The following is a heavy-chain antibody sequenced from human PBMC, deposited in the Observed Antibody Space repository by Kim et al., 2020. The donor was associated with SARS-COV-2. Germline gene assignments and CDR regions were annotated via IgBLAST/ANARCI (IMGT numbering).Heavy chain of an antibody. D-gene: IGHD3-3*01. J-gene: IGHJ5*02. CDR1: GGSISSGDYY. Sequence: SETLSLTCTVSGGSISSGDYYWSWIRQPPGKGLEWIGYIYYSGSTYYNPSLKSRVTISVDTSKNQFSLKLSSVTAADTAVYYCARDIRRTSTYYDFWSGYYTSSWFDPWGQGTLVTVSS. CDR3: ARDIRRTSTYYDFWSGYYTSSWFDP. V-gene: IGHV4-30-4*01. CDR2: IYYSGST.